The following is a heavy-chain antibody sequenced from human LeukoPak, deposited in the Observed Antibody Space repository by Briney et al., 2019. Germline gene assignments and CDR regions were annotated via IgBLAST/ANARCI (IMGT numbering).Heavy chain of an antibody. D-gene: IGHD3-10*01. V-gene: IGHV3-74*01. CDR3: ARDILLWFGEYYGMDV. CDR1: GFTFSSYW. Sequence: GGSLRLPCAASGFTFSSYWMHWVRQAPGKGLVWVSRINSDGSSTSYADSVKGRFTISRDNAKNTLYLQMNSLRAEDTAVYYCARDILLWFGEYYGMDVWGQGTTVTVSS. CDR2: INSDGSST. J-gene: IGHJ6*02.